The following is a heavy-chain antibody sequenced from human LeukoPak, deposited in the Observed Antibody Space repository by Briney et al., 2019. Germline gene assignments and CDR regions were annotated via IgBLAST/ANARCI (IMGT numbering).Heavy chain of an antibody. J-gene: IGHJ4*02. D-gene: IGHD5-12*01. CDR3: ARVGQGGYSGYDYRGLDY. CDR2: INAGNGNT. CDR1: GYTFTSYA. V-gene: IGHV1-3*01. Sequence: ASVKVSCKASGYTFTSYAMHWVRQAPGQRLEWMGGINAGNGNTKYSQKFQGRVTITRDTSASTAYMELSSLRSEDTAVYYCARVGQGGYSGYDYRGLDYWGQGTLVTVSS.